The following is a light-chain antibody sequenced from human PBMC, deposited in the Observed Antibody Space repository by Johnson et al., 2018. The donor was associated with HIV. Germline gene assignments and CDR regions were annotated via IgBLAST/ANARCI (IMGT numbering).Light chain of an antibody. CDR1: SSDMGNYA. Sequence: QSVLTQPPSVSAAPGQKVTISCSGSSSDMGNYAVSWYQQLPGTAPKLLIYENNKRPSGIPDRFSGSKSGTSATLGITGLQTGDEADYYCGTWDSSLSAARVCGTGTKVTVL. CDR2: ENN. V-gene: IGLV1-51*02. CDR3: GTWDSSLSAARV. J-gene: IGLJ1*01.